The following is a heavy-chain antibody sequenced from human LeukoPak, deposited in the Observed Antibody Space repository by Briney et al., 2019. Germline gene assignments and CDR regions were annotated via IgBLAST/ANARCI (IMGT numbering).Heavy chain of an antibody. V-gene: IGHV4-39*07. CDR1: GGSISSSSYF. CDR2: IYYSGST. D-gene: IGHD6-6*01. CDR3: ARALVGSSSGYFYYYMDV. Sequence: PSETLSLTCTVSGGSISSSSYFWGWIRQPPGKGLEWIGSIYYSGSTYYNPSLKSRVTISVDTSKNQLSLNLSPVTAADTAVYYCARALVGSSSGYFYYYMDVWGKGTTVTVSS. J-gene: IGHJ6*03.